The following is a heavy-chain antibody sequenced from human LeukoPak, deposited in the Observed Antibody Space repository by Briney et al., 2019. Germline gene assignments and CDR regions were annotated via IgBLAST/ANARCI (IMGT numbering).Heavy chain of an antibody. CDR2: IYHSGST. J-gene: IGHJ5*02. CDR3: ARRTRYYDFWSGYRNWFDP. V-gene: IGHV4-38-2*02. D-gene: IGHD3-3*01. CDR1: GYSISSGYY. Sequence: SETLSLTCTVSGYSISSGYYWGWIRQPPGKGLEWIGSIYHSGSTYYNPSLKSRVTISVDTSKNQFSLKLSSVTAADTAVYYCARRTRYYDFWSGYRNWFDPWGQGTLVTVSS.